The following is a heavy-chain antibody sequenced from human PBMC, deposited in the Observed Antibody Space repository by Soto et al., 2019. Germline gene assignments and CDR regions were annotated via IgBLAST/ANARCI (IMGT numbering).Heavy chain of an antibody. D-gene: IGHD3-10*01. V-gene: IGHV1-8*01. CDR3: ARTSGPYYYFYGMDV. CDR1: GYTFTSYD. Sequence: QVQLVQSGAEVKKPGASVKVSCKASGYTFTSYDINWVRQATGQGLEWMGWMNPNSGNTGYAQKCQGRVTMTRNNSISTAYMELRSLRSEATAVYYCARTSGPYYYFYGMDVWGQGTTVTVSS. J-gene: IGHJ6*02. CDR2: MNPNSGNT.